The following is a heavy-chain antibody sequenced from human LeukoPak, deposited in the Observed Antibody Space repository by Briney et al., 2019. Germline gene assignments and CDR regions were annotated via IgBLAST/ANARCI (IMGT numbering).Heavy chain of an antibody. Sequence: SETLPLTCTVSGGSISNSSYYWGWIRQPPGKGLEWIGSIYYSGSTYYNPSLKSRVTISVDTSKNQFSLKLSSVTAADTAVYYCARHTLRYFDWLPSVYYFDYWGQGTLVTVSS. CDR2: IYYSGST. J-gene: IGHJ4*02. CDR3: ARHTLRYFDWLPSVYYFDY. D-gene: IGHD3-9*01. CDR1: GGSISNSSYY. V-gene: IGHV4-39*01.